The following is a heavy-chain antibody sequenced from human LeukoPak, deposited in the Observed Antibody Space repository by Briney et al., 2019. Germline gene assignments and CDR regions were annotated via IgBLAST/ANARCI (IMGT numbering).Heavy chain of an antibody. J-gene: IGHJ4*02. Sequence: SGTLSLTCTVSGGSIMRYYWTRIRQPAGKGLEWIGRNYTTWSTNYNPSLNSRVTMSVDTSKNQFSLKLSSVTDADTAVYYCARQKEVACKAGFDYWGQGTLVTVSS. V-gene: IGHV4-4*07. CDR1: GGSIMRYY. CDR2: NYTTWST. CDR3: ARQKEVACKAGFDY. D-gene: IGHD6-19*01.